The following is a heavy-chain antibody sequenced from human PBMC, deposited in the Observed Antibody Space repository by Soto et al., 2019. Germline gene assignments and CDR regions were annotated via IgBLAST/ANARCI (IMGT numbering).Heavy chain of an antibody. D-gene: IGHD3-16*01. CDR2: ISSTTTYT. CDR1: GFTFTDYF. Sequence: QVQLVESGGGLVRPGGSLRLSCAASGFTFTDYFMSWIRQAPGKGLEWVSYISSTTTYTNYADSVEGRFTISRDNAKNSLYRQMNTLRAGDTAVYYCAGGGGGPRGWFDPWGQGTLVTVSS. J-gene: IGHJ5*02. V-gene: IGHV3-11*05. CDR3: AGGGGGPRGWFDP.